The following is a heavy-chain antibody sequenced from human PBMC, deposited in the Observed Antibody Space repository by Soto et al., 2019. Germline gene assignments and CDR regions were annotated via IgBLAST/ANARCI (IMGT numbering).Heavy chain of an antibody. D-gene: IGHD3-16*01. Sequence: GPGPDGASETLSLTCAVYGGSFSGYYWSWIRQPPGKGLEWIGEINHSGSTNYNPSLKSRVTISVDTSKNQFSLKLSSVTAADTAVYYCARGSWGHYYYYGMDVWGQGTTVTVSS. CDR1: GGSFSGYY. CDR3: ARGSWGHYYYYGMDV. J-gene: IGHJ6*02. CDR2: INHSGST. V-gene: IGHV4-34*01.